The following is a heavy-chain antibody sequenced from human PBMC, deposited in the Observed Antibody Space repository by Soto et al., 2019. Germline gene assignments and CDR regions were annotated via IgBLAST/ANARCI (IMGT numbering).Heavy chain of an antibody. D-gene: IGHD3-10*01. Sequence: QVQLQESGPGLVKPSGTLALTCAVSTGSITTTNWLSWVRQPPGKGLEWIGEINHSGSTNYNPSLKSRVTISVDKSKNQSSLKLNSVTAADTAVYYCASQCMVRGNDAFDVWGQGTMVTVSS. J-gene: IGHJ3*01. V-gene: IGHV4-4*02. CDR2: INHSGST. CDR1: TGSITTTNW. CDR3: ASQCMVRGNDAFDV.